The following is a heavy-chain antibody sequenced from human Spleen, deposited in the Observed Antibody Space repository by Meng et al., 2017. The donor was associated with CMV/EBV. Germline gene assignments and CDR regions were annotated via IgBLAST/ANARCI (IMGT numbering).Heavy chain of an antibody. V-gene: IGHV1-69*05. J-gene: IGHJ4*02. CDR1: GGTFSSYA. D-gene: IGHD3-22*01. CDR3: AAPSSRMIVVAQLDY. Sequence: SVKVSCKASGGTFSSYAISWVRQAPGQGLEWMGGIIPIFGTANYAQKFQGRVTITTDESTSTAYMELSSLRSEDTAMYYCAAPSSRMIVVAQLDYWGQGTLVTVSS. CDR2: IIPIFGTA.